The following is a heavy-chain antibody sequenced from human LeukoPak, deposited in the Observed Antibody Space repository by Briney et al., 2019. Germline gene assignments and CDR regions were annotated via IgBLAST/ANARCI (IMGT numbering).Heavy chain of an antibody. D-gene: IGHD3-10*01. CDR2: IYTSGST. CDR1: GGSISSGSYY. CDR3: VGSGLWFGELYY. Sequence: PSQTLSLTCTVSGGSISSGSYYWSWIRQPAGKGLEWIGRIYTSGSTNYNPSLKSRVTISVDTSKNQFSLKPSSVTAADTAVYYCVGSGLWFGELYYWGQGTLVTVSS. V-gene: IGHV4-61*02. J-gene: IGHJ4*02.